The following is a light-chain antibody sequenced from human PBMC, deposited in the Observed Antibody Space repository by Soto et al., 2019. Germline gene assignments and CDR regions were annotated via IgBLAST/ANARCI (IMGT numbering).Light chain of an antibody. CDR1: SSDVGDYNY. Sequence: QSALTQPRSVSGSPGQSVTISCTATSSDVGDYNYVSWYQQHPGKAPKLMIYDVSKRPSGVPDRFSGSKSGNTASLTISGLQGKDEADYYCCSYAGSFHVIFGGGTKLTVL. CDR2: DVS. V-gene: IGLV2-11*01. J-gene: IGLJ2*01. CDR3: CSYAGSFHVI.